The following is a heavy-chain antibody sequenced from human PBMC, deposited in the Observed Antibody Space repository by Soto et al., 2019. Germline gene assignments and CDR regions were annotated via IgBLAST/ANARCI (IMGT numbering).Heavy chain of an antibody. CDR2: ISYDGSNK. V-gene: IGHV3-30*03. CDR3: AAGSGSYYTLGY. CDR1: GFTFSSYG. D-gene: IGHD3-10*01. J-gene: IGHJ4*02. Sequence: GGSLRLSCAASGFTFSSYGMHWVRQAPGKGLEWVAVISYDGSNKYYADSVKGRFTISRDNSKNTLYLQMNSLRAEDTAVYYCAAGSGSYYTLGYWGQGTLVTVSS.